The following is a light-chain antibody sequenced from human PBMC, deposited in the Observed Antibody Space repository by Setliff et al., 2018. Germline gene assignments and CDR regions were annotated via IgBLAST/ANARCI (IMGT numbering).Light chain of an antibody. J-gene: IGLJ1*01. Sequence: QSVLTQPASVSGSPGQTIILTCTGTGSDVGGYDYISWYQLHPGKVPKLMIYDVINRPSGVSDRFSGSKSGNTASLTISGLQAEDEATSYCISYLYSQTLYVFGTGTKVTVL. CDR2: DVI. V-gene: IGLV2-14*03. CDR3: ISYLYSQTLYV. CDR1: GSDVGGYDY.